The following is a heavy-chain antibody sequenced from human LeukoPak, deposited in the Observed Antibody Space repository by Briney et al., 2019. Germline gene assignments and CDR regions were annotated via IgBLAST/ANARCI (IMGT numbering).Heavy chain of an antibody. Sequence: SETLSLTCTVSGGSITGYYWSWIRQPPGKGLEWIGYIYYSGSTNYNPSLKSRVTISVDTSKNQFSLKLSSVTAADTAVYYCARSREGWDYWGQGTLVTVSS. CDR1: GGSITGYY. CDR3: ARSREGWDY. CDR2: IYYSGST. J-gene: IGHJ4*02. V-gene: IGHV4-59*01.